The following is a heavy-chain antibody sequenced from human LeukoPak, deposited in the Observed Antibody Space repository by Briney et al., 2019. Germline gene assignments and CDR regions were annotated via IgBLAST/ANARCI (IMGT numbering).Heavy chain of an antibody. CDR2: ISAYNGNT. Sequence: GASVKVSCKASGGTFSSYGISWVRQAPGQGLEWMGWISAYNGNTNYAQKLQGRVTMTTDTSTSTAYMELRSLRSDDTAVYYCARDLEGRDGYNLVYWGQGTLVTVSS. D-gene: IGHD5-24*01. V-gene: IGHV1-18*01. CDR1: GGTFSSYG. J-gene: IGHJ4*02. CDR3: ARDLEGRDGYNLVY.